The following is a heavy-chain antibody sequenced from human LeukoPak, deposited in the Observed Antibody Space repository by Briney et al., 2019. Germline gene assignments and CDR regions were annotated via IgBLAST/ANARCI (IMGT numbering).Heavy chain of an antibody. CDR2: IYYSGST. Sequence: SETLSLTCTVSGGSISSGDYYWSWIRQPPGKGLEWIGYIYYSGSTYYNPSLKSRVTISVDTSKNQFSLKLSSVTAADTAVYYCARQGSRGRIVGYFQHWGQGTLVTVSS. J-gene: IGHJ1*01. CDR3: ARQGSRGRIVGYFQH. CDR1: GGSISSGDYY. V-gene: IGHV4-30-4*08. D-gene: IGHD1-26*01.